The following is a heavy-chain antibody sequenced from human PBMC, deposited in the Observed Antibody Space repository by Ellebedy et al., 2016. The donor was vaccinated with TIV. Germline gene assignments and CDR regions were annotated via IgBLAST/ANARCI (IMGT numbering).Heavy chain of an antibody. CDR2: IFMSGST. Sequence: SETLSLXXTVSGGSFSSYYWSWIRQSAGKGLEWIGRIFMSGSTSYNPSLKNRVTMSADASTTQLSLTLSSVTAADTAVYFCARLRQSRDRSHWYFDLWGRGTLVTVSS. J-gene: IGHJ2*01. D-gene: IGHD1-14*01. CDR3: ARLRQSRDRSHWYFDL. CDR1: GGSFSSYY. V-gene: IGHV4-4*07.